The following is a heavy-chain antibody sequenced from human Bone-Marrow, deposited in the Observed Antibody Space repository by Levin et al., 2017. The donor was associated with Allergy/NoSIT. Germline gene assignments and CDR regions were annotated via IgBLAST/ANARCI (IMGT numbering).Heavy chain of an antibody. V-gene: IGHV4-4*09. D-gene: IGHD6-19*01. Sequence: SETLSLSCSVSGVSINNYFWTWIRQPPGKGLEWIGFIYSSTTTNYNPALKSRVTMSIDTSKNQISLNLTSVTAADTAVYYCARAGDWESSVWYGTRDYALDVWGQGTTVAVSS. CDR1: GVSINNYF. CDR2: IYSSTTT. CDR3: ARAGDWESSVWYGTRDYALDV. J-gene: IGHJ6*02.